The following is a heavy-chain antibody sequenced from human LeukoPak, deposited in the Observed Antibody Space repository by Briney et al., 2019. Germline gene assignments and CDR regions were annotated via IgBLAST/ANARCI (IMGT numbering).Heavy chain of an antibody. CDR2: IFYSGST. J-gene: IGHJ6*02. D-gene: IGHD3-3*01. Sequence: SETLSLTCTVSGGSISSYYWSWIRQPPGKGLEWIGYIFYSGSTNYNPSLKSRVTISVDTSKNQFSLKLSSVTAADTAVYYCARGARTYYDFWSGYYNLYDYYYGMDVWGQGTTVTVSS. CDR1: GGSISSYY. CDR3: ARGARTYYDFWSGYYNLYDYYYGMDV. V-gene: IGHV4-59*01.